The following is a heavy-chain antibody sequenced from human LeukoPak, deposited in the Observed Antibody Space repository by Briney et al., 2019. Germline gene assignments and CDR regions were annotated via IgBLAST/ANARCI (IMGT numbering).Heavy chain of an antibody. CDR1: GFAFSSSW. V-gene: IGHV3-7*01. J-gene: IGHJ3*02. CDR3: AREATNTRAAFDI. Sequence: GGSLRLSCAASGFAFSSSWMSWVRQAPGKGLEWVANINQDGTKKYYVGSVKGRFTISRDNAKNSLYLQMNSLRAEDTAVYYCAREATNTRAAFDIWGQGTMVTVST. CDR2: INQDGTKK. D-gene: IGHD5-12*01.